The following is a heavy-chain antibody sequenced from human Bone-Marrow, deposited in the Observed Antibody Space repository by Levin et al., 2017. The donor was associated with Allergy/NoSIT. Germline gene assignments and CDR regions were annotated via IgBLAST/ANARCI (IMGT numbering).Heavy chain of an antibody. CDR1: GYSFTTYW. J-gene: IGHJ4*02. Sequence: RGESLKISCKGSGYSFTTYWIGWVRQMPGKGLEWMGIIYPGYSDTRYSPSSQGQVAFSADKSISTAYLQWTNLKASDTAIYYCARRGWSPIGDDPFYFDYWGQGTLVTVSS. D-gene: IGHD3-3*01. V-gene: IGHV5-51*01. CDR3: ARRGWSPIGDDPFYFDY. CDR2: IYPGYSDT.